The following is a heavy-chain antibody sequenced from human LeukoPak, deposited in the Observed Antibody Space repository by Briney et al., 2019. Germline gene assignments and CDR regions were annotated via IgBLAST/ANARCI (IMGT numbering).Heavy chain of an antibody. J-gene: IGHJ4*02. V-gene: IGHV4-34*01. CDR1: GGSFSGYY. CDR3: ARRSTVLTADYED. CDR2: INHSGST. D-gene: IGHD4-23*01. Sequence: SETLSLTCAVYGGSFSGYYWSWIRQPPGKGLEWIGEINHSGSTNYNPSLKSRVTISVDTSKNHFSLNLRSVTAADTALYYCARRSTVLTADYEDWGQGTLVTVSA.